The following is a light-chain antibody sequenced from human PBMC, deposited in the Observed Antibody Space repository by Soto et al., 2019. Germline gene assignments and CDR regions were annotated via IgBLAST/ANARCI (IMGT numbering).Light chain of an antibody. CDR2: DVS. CDR3: SSYTSDITPYV. CDR1: SSDVGGYNY. V-gene: IGLV2-14*01. J-gene: IGLJ1*01. Sequence: QSVLTQPASVSWFPGQSITISCTGTSSDVGGYNYVSWYQQHPGKAPKLTIYDVSTRPSGVSKRFSDSKSGNTASLTISGLQADDEADYYCSSYTSDITPYVFGAGTKVTVL.